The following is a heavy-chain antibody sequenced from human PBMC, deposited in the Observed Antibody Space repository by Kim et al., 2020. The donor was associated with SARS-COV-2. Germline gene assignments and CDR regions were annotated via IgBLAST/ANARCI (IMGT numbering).Heavy chain of an antibody. V-gene: IGHV4-39*07. J-gene: IGHJ4*02. D-gene: IGHD4-17*01. CDR1: GGSISSSSYY. CDR3: ARDATSTVVHPFDY. CDR2: IYYSGST. Sequence: SETLSLTCTVSGGSISSSSYYWGWIRQPPGKGLEWIGSIYYSGSTYYNPSLKSRVTISVDTSKNQFSLKLSSVTAADTAVYYCARDATSTVVHPFDYWGQGTLVTVSS.